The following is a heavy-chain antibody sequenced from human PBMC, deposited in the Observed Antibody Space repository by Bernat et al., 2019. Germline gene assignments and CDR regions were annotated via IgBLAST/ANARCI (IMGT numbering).Heavy chain of an antibody. CDR2: IYYSGST. J-gene: IGHJ4*02. CDR1: GGSISSSSYY. D-gene: IGHD2-21*02. V-gene: IGHV4-39*01. CDR3: ARLVGVTADY. Sequence: QLQLQESGPGLVKPSETLSLTCTVSGGSISSSSYYWGWIRQPPGKGLEWIGSIYYSGSTYYNPSLKSRVTISVDTSKTRFSLKLGCVTAADAAVYYCARLVGVTADYWGQGTLVTVSS.